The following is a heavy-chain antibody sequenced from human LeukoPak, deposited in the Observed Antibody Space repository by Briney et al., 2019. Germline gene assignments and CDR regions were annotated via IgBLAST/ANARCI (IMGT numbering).Heavy chain of an antibody. V-gene: IGHV1-46*01. D-gene: IGHD1-26*01. J-gene: IGHJ3*02. CDR2: INPSGGST. Sequence: ASVKVSCKASGYTFTSYYMHWVRQAPGQGLEWIGIINPSGGSTSYAQKFQGRVTMTRDTSTSTVYMELSSLRSEDTAVYYCASRGSYLGGSGGAFDIWGQGTMVTVSS. CDR1: GYTFTSYY. CDR3: ASRGSYLGGSGGAFDI.